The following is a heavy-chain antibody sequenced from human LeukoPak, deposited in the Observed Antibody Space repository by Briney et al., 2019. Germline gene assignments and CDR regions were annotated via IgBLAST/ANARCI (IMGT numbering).Heavy chain of an antibody. CDR1: GFTFTSFG. D-gene: IGHD3-16*01. CDR2: ISAYNGNT. Sequence: ASVKVSCKASGFTFTSFGFSWVRQAPGQGLEWMGWISAYNGNTNYAQNLQGRVTMTTDASTSTVYMELRSLRSDDTAVYYCAREGLGELTLDCWGQGTLVTVSS. J-gene: IGHJ4*02. V-gene: IGHV1-18*01. CDR3: AREGLGELTLDC.